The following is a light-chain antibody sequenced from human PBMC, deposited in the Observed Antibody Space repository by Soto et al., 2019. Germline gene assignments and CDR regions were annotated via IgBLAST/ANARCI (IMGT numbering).Light chain of an antibody. V-gene: IGKV1-9*01. J-gene: IGKJ4*01. CDR3: QQLNSYPLT. CDR2: AAS. Sequence: DIQLTQSPSFLSASVGDRVTITCRASQGISSYLAWYQQKPGKAPKLLIYAASTLQSGDPSMFSGSGSGTEFTLTISSLQPEDFATYYCQQLNSYPLTFGGGTKVEIK. CDR1: QGISSY.